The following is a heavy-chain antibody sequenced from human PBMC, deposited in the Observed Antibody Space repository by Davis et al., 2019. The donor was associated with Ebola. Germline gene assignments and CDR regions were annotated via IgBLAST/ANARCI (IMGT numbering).Heavy chain of an antibody. CDR3: ASSRTVTPDYYYGMDV. J-gene: IGHJ6*02. V-gene: IGHV3-53*01. D-gene: IGHD4-17*01. CDR1: GFTVSSNY. CDR2: IYSGGST. Sequence: GESLKISCAASGFTVSSNYLSWVRQAPGKGLEWVSVIYSGGSTYYADSVKGRFTISRHNSKNTLYLQMNSLRAEDTAVYYCASSRTVTPDYYYGMDVWGQGTTVTVSS.